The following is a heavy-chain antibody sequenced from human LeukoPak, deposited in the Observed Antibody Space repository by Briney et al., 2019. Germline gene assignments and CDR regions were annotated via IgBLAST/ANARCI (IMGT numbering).Heavy chain of an antibody. J-gene: IGHJ5*02. Sequence: SGTLSLTCAVSGGSISSSNWWSWVRQPPGKGLEWIGEIYHSGSTNYNPSLKSRVTISVDTSKNQFSLKLSSVTAADTAVYYCARDLLNQRQVQFDPWGQGTLVTVSS. V-gene: IGHV4-4*02. D-gene: IGHD1-14*01. CDR3: ARDLLNQRQVQFDP. CDR2: IYHSGST. CDR1: GGSISSSNW.